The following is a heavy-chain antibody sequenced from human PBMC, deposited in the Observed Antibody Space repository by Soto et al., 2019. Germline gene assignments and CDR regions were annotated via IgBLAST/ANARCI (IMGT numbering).Heavy chain of an antibody. J-gene: IGHJ4*02. Sequence: SVKVSCKASGGTFSSYAISWVRQAPGQGLEWMGGIIPIFGTANYAQKFQGRVTITADESTSTAYMELSSLRSDDTAVYYCARDSLFWSTAMGPFDYWGQGTLVTVSS. CDR2: IIPIFGTA. D-gene: IGHD5-18*01. CDR1: GGTFSSYA. V-gene: IGHV1-69*13. CDR3: ARDSLFWSTAMGPFDY.